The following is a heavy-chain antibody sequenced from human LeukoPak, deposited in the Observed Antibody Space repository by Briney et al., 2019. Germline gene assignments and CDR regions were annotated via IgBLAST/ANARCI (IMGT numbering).Heavy chain of an antibody. CDR2: ISSSSSYI. Sequence: GGSLRLSCAGSGFAFSSHSMNWVRQAPGKGLEWVSSISSSSSYIYYADSVKGRFTISRDNAKNSVYLQMNSLRSEDTAVYCCARAGSGWALDYWGQGTLVTVSS. CDR1: GFAFSSHS. CDR3: ARAGSGWALDY. J-gene: IGHJ4*02. D-gene: IGHD6-19*01. V-gene: IGHV3-21*01.